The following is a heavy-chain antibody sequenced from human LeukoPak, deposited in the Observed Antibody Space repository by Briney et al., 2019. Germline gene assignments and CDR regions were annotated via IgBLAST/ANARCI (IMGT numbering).Heavy chain of an antibody. V-gene: IGHV3-23*01. CDR2: LIGSSGST. D-gene: IGHD1-1*01. CDR3: AKVGRGGPTGTDSYFDY. CDR1: GFTSTNYA. J-gene: IGHJ4*02. Sequence: GGSLRLSCAASGFTSTNYAMNWVRQAPGKGLEWVSVLIGSSGSTDYADSVKGRFTISRDNSKNTVFLQMNSLRAEDTAVYYCAKVGRGGPTGTDSYFDYWGQGTLVTVSS.